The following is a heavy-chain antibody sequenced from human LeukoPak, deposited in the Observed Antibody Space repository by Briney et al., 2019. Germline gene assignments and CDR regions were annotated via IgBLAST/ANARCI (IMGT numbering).Heavy chain of an antibody. CDR2: IYRSGST. CDR1: GGSISSGDYF. V-gene: IGHV4-30-2*01. D-gene: IGHD2-2*01. Sequence: KTSETLSLTCTVSGGSISSGDYFWSWIRQPPGKGLEWIGHIYRSGSTYYNPSLKSRVTISVDTSKNQFSLKLSSVTAADTAVYYCAREMPFDPWGQGTLVTVSS. J-gene: IGHJ5*02. CDR3: AREMPFDP.